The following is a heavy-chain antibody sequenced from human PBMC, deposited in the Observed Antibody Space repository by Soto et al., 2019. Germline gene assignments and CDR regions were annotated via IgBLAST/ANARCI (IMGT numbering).Heavy chain of an antibody. J-gene: IGHJ5*02. V-gene: IGHV4-4*07. CDR3: ARGNNAGRNWFDP. CDR1: GGSISHYY. Sequence: SETLSLTSTVSGGSISHYYWSWIRQPAGKGLEWIGRIFTSGSSNYNPSLKSRVTMSVDTSKNQFSLNLRSVTAADTAFYYCARGNNAGRNWFDPWGQGILVTVSS. D-gene: IGHD1-1*01. CDR2: IFTSGSS.